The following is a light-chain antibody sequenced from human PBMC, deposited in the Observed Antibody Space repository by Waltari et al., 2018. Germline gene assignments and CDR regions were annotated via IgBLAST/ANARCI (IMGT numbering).Light chain of an antibody. J-gene: IGLJ2*01. Sequence: QSALTQPRSVSGPPGQSVAIPCTGTSSEVGGYNYVSWYQRPPGKAPKPMTYDVTKRPSGVPDRFSGSKSGNTASLTISGLQAEDEADYYCCSYGGSYTFEVFGGGTKLTVL. CDR2: DVT. CDR3: CSYGGSYTFEV. CDR1: SSEVGGYNY. V-gene: IGLV2-11*01.